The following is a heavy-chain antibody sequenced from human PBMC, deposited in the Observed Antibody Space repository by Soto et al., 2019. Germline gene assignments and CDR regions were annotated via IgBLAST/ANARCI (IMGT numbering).Heavy chain of an antibody. V-gene: IGHV1-18*01. CDR2: INTYNGDT. D-gene: IGHD2-21*02. J-gene: IGHJ6*02. CDR1: GYTFTRYG. Sequence: QVELVQSGAEVKKPGASVKVSCKASGYTFTRYGISWVRQAPGQGLEWIGWINTYNGDTSYAQKLQGRVTMTTDTSTSTADLELRSLTSDDTAVFYCARDEYGGDSGYAMDVWGQGTTVTVSS. CDR3: ARDEYGGDSGYAMDV.